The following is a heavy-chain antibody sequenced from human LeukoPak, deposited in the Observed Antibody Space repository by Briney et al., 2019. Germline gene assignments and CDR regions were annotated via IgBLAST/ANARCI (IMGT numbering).Heavy chain of an antibody. V-gene: IGHV3-49*04. D-gene: IGHD5-18*01. CDR1: GFTFGDYA. Sequence: PGGSLRLSCTASGFTFGDYAMSWVRQAPGKGLEWVGFIRSKAYGGTTEYAASVKGRFTISRDDSKSIAYLQMNSLKTEDTAVYYCTRVVWIQLCSDYWGQGTLVTVSS. CDR3: TRVVWIQLCSDY. J-gene: IGHJ4*02. CDR2: IRSKAYGGTT.